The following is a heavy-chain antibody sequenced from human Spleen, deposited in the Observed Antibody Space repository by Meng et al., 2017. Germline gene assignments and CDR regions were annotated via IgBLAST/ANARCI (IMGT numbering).Heavy chain of an antibody. D-gene: IGHD4-11*01. CDR1: GGSISGYY. V-gene: IGHV4-34*01. CDR2: INHSGST. Sequence: GQLHQWGAGLLKPPGTLSLSCAVYGGSISGYYWTWIRQPPGKGLEWIGEINHSGSTTYNPSLKSRVTISVDTSKNQFSLKLNSVTAADTAVYYCARGPRITVAGGWFDPWGQGTLVTVSS. CDR3: ARGPRITVAGGWFDP. J-gene: IGHJ5*02.